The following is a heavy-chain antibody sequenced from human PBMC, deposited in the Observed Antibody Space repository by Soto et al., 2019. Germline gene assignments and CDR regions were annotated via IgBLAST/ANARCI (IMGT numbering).Heavy chain of an antibody. Sequence: QVQLVQSGAEVKKPGASVKVSCKASGYTFTSYYMHWVRQAPGQGLEWMGIINPSGGSTSYAQKFQGRVTXXRXTXXSTVYLEPSSLRSEDTAVYYCARETMGSWYGPTRYWGQGTLVTVSS. V-gene: IGHV1-46*03. CDR1: GYTFTSYY. D-gene: IGHD6-13*01. CDR3: ARETMGSWYGPTRY. J-gene: IGHJ4*02. CDR2: INPSGGST.